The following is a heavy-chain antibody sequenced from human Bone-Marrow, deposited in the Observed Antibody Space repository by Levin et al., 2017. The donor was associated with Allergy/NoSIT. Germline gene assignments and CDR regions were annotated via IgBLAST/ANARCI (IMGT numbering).Heavy chain of an antibody. CDR2: IKSNADGGTI. CDR3: TTDQGYTYGIDH. CDR1: GFPFTNAW. V-gene: IGHV3-15*01. J-gene: IGHJ4*02. D-gene: IGHD5-18*01. Sequence: AGGSLRLSCAASGFPFTNAWMSWVRQAPGKGLEWVGRIKSNADGGTIDNAAPVKGRFTISRDDSKNTLYLQMNSLKTDDTAVYYCTTDQGYTYGIDHWGQGTLVTVSS.